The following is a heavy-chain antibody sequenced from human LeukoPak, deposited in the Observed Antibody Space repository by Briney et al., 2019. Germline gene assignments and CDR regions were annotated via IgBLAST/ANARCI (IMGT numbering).Heavy chain of an antibody. J-gene: IGHJ4*02. CDR1: GGSFSGYY. Sequence: SDTLSLPCAVYGGSFSGYYWSWIRPPPGKGLEWIGEINHSGSTNYNPSLKSRVTISVDTSKNQFSLKLSSVTAADTAVYYCARTDIITGTTGFDYWGQGTLVTVSS. V-gene: IGHV4-34*01. D-gene: IGHD1-7*01. CDR2: INHSGST. CDR3: ARTDIITGTTGFDY.